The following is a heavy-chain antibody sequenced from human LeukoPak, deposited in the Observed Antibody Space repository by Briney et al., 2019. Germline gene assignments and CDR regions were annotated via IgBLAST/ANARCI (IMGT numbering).Heavy chain of an antibody. CDR3: VRVDRAAEDY. V-gene: IGHV4-30-4*08. D-gene: IGHD6-25*01. CDR1: GGAISSGDYY. J-gene: IGHJ4*02. Sequence: KTSETLSLTCTVSGGAISSGDYYWTWIRQPPGKGLEWIGYISYSGSTYYNPSLKSPVTMSRDTSKNQFSLKLSSVTAADTAVYYCVRVDRAAEDYWGQGTLVTVAS. CDR2: ISYSGST.